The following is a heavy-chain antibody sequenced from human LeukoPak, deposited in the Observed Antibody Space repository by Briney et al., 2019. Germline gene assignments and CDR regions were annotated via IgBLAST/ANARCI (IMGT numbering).Heavy chain of an antibody. Sequence: PGGSLRLSCAASGFTFSSYAMSWVRQAPGKGLEWVSAISGSGGSTYYADSVKGRFTISRNNSKNTLYLQMNSLRAEDTAVYYCAKGGAVAGHGRAFDIWGQGTMVTVSS. J-gene: IGHJ3*02. CDR2: ISGSGGST. V-gene: IGHV3-23*01. CDR3: AKGGAVAGHGRAFDI. D-gene: IGHD6-19*01. CDR1: GFTFSSYA.